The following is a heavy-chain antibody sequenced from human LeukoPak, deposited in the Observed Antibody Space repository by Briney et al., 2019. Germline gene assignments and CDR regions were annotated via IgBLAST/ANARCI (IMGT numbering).Heavy chain of an antibody. J-gene: IGHJ4*02. D-gene: IGHD5-18*01. V-gene: IGHV4-59*01. CDR3: ARVDTAMEIDY. CDR1: GGSISSYY. CDR2: IYYSGST. Sequence: PSETLSLTCTVSGGSISSYYWSWIRQPPGKGLEWIGYIYYSGSTNYNPSLKSRVTISVDTSKNQFSLKLSSVTAVDTAVYYCARVDTAMEIDYWGQGTLVTVSS.